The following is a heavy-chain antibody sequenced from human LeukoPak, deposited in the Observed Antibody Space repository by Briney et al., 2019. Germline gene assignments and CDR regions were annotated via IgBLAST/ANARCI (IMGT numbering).Heavy chain of an antibody. CDR3: ARGPRGSSGWYIGY. V-gene: IGHV1-2*06. CDR1: GYTFTGYY. CDR2: INPNSGGT. J-gene: IGHJ4*02. D-gene: IGHD6-19*01. Sequence: ASVKVSCKASGYTFTGYYMHWVRQAPGQGLEWMGRINPNSGGTIYAQKFQGRVTMTRDTSISTAYMELSRLRSDDTAVYYCARGPRGSSGWYIGYWGQGTLVTVSS.